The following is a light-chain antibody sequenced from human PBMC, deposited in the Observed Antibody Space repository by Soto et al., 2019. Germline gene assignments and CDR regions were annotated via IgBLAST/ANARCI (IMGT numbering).Light chain of an antibody. CDR2: DAS. V-gene: IGKV3D-20*02. CDR1: QSVGSTY. Sequence: EIVLTQSPGTLSLSPGERATLSCRASQSVGSTYLAWYQQKPGQAPRLLIYDASNRATGIPARFSGSGSGTDFTLTISSLEPEDFAVYYCQQRTNSPLTFGGGTKVDIK. CDR3: QQRTNSPLT. J-gene: IGKJ4*01.